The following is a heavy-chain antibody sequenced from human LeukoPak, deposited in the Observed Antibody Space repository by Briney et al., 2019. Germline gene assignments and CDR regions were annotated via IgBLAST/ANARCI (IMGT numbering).Heavy chain of an antibody. CDR2: IYYSGST. CDR3: ARHADIIAAAPFDY. J-gene: IGHJ4*02. CDR1: GGSISSYY. Sequence: SETLSLTCTVSGGSISSYYWSWIRQPPGKGLEWIGYIYYSGSTNYNPSLKSRVTISVDTSKNQFSLKLSSVTAADTAVYYCARHADIIAAAPFDYWGQGTLVTVFS. D-gene: IGHD6-13*01. V-gene: IGHV4-59*08.